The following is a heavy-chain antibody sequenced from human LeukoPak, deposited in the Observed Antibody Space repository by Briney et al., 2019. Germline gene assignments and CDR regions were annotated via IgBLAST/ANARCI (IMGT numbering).Heavy chain of an antibody. CDR3: ASLQGDYDSSGTDY. J-gene: IGHJ4*02. V-gene: IGHV1-2*06. CDR1: GYTFTGYY. D-gene: IGHD3-22*01. CDR2: INPNSGGT. Sequence: RWASVKVSCNASGYTFTGYYMHWVRQAPGQGLEWMGRINPNSGGTNYAQKFQGRVTMTRDTSISTAYMELSRLRSDDTAVYYCASLQGDYDSSGTDYWGQGTLVTVSS.